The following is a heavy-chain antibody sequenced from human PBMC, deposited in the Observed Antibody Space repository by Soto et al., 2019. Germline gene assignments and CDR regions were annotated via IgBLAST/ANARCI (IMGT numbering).Heavy chain of an antibody. J-gene: IGHJ1*01. CDR1: GFTFSSYA. CDR3: VKDPYDYGDYFLL. D-gene: IGHD4-17*01. CDR2: ISSNGGST. V-gene: IGHV3-64D*08. Sequence: TGGSLRLSCSASGFTFSSYAMHRVRQAPGKGLEYVSAISSNGGSTYYADSVRGRFTISRDNSKNTLYLQMSSLGAEDTAVYYCVKDPYDYGDYFLLWGQGTLVTVSS.